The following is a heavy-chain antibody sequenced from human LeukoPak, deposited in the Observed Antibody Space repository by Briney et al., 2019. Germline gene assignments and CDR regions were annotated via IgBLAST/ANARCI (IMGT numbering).Heavy chain of an antibody. V-gene: IGHV4-59*01. CDR2: IYYSGST. CDR1: GGSISSYY. CDR3: ARTTTQRVKDYCYYYMDV. D-gene: IGHD1-1*01. Sequence: SETLSLTCTVSGGSISSYYWSWIRQPPGKGLEWIGYIYYSGSTNYNPSLKSRVTISVDTSKNQFSLKLSSVTAADTAVYYCARTTTQRVKDYCYYYMDVWGKGTTVTVPS. J-gene: IGHJ6*03.